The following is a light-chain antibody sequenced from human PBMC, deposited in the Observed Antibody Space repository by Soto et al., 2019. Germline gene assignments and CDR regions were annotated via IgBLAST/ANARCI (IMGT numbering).Light chain of an antibody. Sequence: DTVMTQSPFSLAVTPGEAASIFCRSSQPLPHRNGQNYLDWYLQKPGQSPQVMIYLGSSRASGVPDRVSGSGSGTDFKLKIGRVEAEDFGIYYCMQGLQSTITFGQGTRLEI. V-gene: IGKV2-28*01. CDR3: MQGLQSTIT. CDR1: QPLPHRNGQNY. CDR2: LGS. J-gene: IGKJ5*01.